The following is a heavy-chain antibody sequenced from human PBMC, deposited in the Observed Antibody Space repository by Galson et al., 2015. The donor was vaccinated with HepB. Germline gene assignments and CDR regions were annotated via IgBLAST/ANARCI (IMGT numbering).Heavy chain of an antibody. CDR2: IYYSGST. Sequence: TLSLTCTVSGGSISSSSYYWGWIRQPPGKGLEWIGSIYYSGSTYYNPSLKSRVTISVDTSKNQFSLKLSSVTAADTAVYYCASQWGIVATFSSNPRGGPDVWGQGTTVTVSS. CDR1: GGSISSSSYY. CDR3: ASQWGIVATFSSNPRGGPDV. D-gene: IGHD5-12*01. V-gene: IGHV4-39*01. J-gene: IGHJ6*02.